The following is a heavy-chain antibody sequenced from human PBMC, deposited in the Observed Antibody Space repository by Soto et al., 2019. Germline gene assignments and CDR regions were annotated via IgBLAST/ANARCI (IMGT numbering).Heavy chain of an antibody. Sequence: QVQLQESGPGLLKPSETLSLTCSVSGGSVSDKTYYWSWIRQPPGKRLEWIGYVYYSGTTNYNPSLKSRVTISVDLPKNRFSLRLSSVTTADMALYYCARTTAVPNTLRSRYFFDYWGQGTLVTVSS. CDR1: GGSVSDKTYY. CDR2: VYYSGTT. D-gene: IGHD4-17*01. J-gene: IGHJ4*02. CDR3: ARTTAVPNTLRSRYFFDY. V-gene: IGHV4-61*01.